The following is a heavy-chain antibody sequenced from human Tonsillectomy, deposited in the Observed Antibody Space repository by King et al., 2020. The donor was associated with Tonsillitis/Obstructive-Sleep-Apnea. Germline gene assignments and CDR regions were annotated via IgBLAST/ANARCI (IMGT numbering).Heavy chain of an antibody. Sequence: VQLVESGGGLVQPGGSLRLSCAASRFTFSSYALSWVRQAPGKGLEWVSVISDRGDNAYYADSVKGRFTISRDNSKNTLYLQMNSLRAEDTAFYYCAGGPAGAYSYYMDLWGKGTTVTVSS. CDR3: AGGPAGAYSYYMDL. D-gene: IGHD7-27*01. CDR2: ISDRGDNA. J-gene: IGHJ6*03. V-gene: IGHV3-23*04. CDR1: RFTFSSYA.